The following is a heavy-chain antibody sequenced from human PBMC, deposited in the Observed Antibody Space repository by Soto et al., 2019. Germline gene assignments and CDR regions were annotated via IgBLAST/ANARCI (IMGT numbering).Heavy chain of an antibody. J-gene: IGHJ4*02. V-gene: IGHV3-23*01. Sequence: GGSLRLSCAASEFTFSNYAMSWVRQAPGKGLEWVSSISDNGGTTYYADSVKGRFTISRDNSKNTLYLQMNSLRAEDTAVYYCPTDQKQLIVYFDYWGKGPQVTVSS. D-gene: IGHD6-13*01. CDR1: EFTFSNYA. CDR2: ISDNGGTT. CDR3: PTDQKQLIVYFDY.